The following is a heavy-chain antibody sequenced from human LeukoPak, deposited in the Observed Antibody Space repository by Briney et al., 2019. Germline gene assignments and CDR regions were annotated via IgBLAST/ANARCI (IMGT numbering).Heavy chain of an antibody. V-gene: IGHV3-30-3*01. CDR3: AKVFWTHTYYFDY. CDR2: VSYDGSNE. D-gene: IGHD3/OR15-3a*01. Sequence: HPGGSLRLSCAASGFIFRSYAMHWVRQAPGKGLEWVAAVSYDGSNEYYADSVKGRFTISRDNSKNTLYLQMNSLRAEDTAVYYCAKVFWTHTYYFDYWGQGTLVTVSS. J-gene: IGHJ4*02. CDR1: GFIFRSYA.